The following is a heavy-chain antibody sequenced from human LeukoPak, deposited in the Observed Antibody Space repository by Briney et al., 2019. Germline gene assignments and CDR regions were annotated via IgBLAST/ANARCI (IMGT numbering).Heavy chain of an antibody. CDR2: ISYDGSNK. J-gene: IGHJ6*02. Sequence: GGCPRLSCAASGFTFSSYGMHWVRQAPGKGLEWVAVISYDGSNKYYADSVKGRFTISRDNAKNSLYLQMNSLRAEDTAVYYCAREYDYYYYGMDVWGQGTTVTVSS. V-gene: IGHV3-30*03. CDR3: AREYDYYYYGMDV. CDR1: GFTFSSYG.